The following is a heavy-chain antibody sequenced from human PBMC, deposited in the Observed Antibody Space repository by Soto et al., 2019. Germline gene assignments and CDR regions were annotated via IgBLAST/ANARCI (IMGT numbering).Heavy chain of an antibody. CDR1: GFTFSSYS. Sequence: PGGSLRLSCAASGFTFSSYSMNWVRQAPGKGLEWVSYISSSSSTIYYADSVKGRFTISRDNAKNSLYLQMNSLRDEDTAVYYCARCYDSSGYYSYYYYYGMDVWGQGTTVTVSS. CDR3: ARCYDSSGYYSYYYYYGMDV. CDR2: ISSSSSTI. J-gene: IGHJ6*02. D-gene: IGHD3-22*01. V-gene: IGHV3-48*02.